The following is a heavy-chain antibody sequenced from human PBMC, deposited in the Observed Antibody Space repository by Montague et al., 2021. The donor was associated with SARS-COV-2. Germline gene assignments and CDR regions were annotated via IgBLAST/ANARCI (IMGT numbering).Heavy chain of an antibody. CDR3: ARHPSITIFGVVITPSWFDP. D-gene: IGHD3-3*01. CDR2: IYYSGST. CDR1: GGSISSSSYY. Sequence: SETLSLTCTVSGGSISSSSYYWGWIRQPPGKGLERIGSIYYSGSTYYNPSLKSRVTISVDTSKNQFSLKLSSVTAADTAVYYCARHPSITIFGVVITPSWFDPLGPGNPGHRLL. J-gene: IGHJ5*02. V-gene: IGHV4-39*01.